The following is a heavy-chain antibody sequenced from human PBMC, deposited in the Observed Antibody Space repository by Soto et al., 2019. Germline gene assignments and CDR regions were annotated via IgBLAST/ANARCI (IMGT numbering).Heavy chain of an antibody. CDR3: ARLGNYGDYIIDY. CDR2: IYYSGST. J-gene: IGHJ4*02. CDR1: GGSISSYY. Sequence: SETLSLTCTVSGGSISSYYWSWIRQPPGKGLEWIGYIYYSGSTNYNPSLKSRVTISVDTSKNQFSLKLSSVTAADTAVYYCARLGNYGDYIIDYWGQGTLVTVSS. V-gene: IGHV4-59*08. D-gene: IGHD4-17*01.